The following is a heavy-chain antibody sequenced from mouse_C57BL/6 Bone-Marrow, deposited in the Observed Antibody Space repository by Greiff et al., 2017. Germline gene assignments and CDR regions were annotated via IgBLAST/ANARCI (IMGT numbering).Heavy chain of an antibody. CDR3: ARDAAFYYGSSYWYFDV. CDR1: GFTFSDFY. V-gene: IGHV7-1*01. D-gene: IGHD1-1*01. Sequence: EVMLVESGGGLVQSGRSLRLSCATSGFTFSDFYMEWVRQAPGKGLEWIAASRNKANDYTTEYSASVKGRFIVSRDTSQSILYLQMNALRAEDTAIYYCARDAAFYYGSSYWYFDVWGTGTTVTVSS. J-gene: IGHJ1*03. CDR2: SRNKANDYTT.